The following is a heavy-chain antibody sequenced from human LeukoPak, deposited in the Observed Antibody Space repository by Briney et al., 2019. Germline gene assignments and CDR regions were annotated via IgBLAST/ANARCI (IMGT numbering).Heavy chain of an antibody. Sequence: GGSLRLSCADSGFSFSTYNMNWVRQAPGKGLEWVSSISDNKHYIYYADSVKGRFTVSRDNAKNSLYLQMSGLRAEDTAVYYCARDLILADNGGSSAHDYWGQGTLVTVSS. J-gene: IGHJ4*02. D-gene: IGHD2-15*01. CDR3: ARDLILADNGGSSAHDY. CDR1: GFSFSTYN. V-gene: IGHV3-21*01. CDR2: ISDNKHYI.